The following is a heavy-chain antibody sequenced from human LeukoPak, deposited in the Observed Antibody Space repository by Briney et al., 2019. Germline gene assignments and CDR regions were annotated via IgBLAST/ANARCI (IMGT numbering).Heavy chain of an antibody. CDR2: IYYSGST. J-gene: IGHJ2*01. Sequence: SETLSLTCTVSGGSISSYYWSWIRQPPGKGLEWIGYIYYSGSTNYNPSLKSRVTISVDTSKNQFSLKLSSVTAADTAVYYCARRTWAYGDFYSWYFDLWGRGTLVTVSS. D-gene: IGHD4-17*01. CDR1: GGSISSYY. V-gene: IGHV4-59*08. CDR3: ARRTWAYGDFYSWYFDL.